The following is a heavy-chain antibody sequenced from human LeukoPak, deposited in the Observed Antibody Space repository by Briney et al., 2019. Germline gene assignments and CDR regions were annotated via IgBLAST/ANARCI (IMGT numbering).Heavy chain of an antibody. V-gene: IGHV1-2*02. CDR2: INPNSGGT. Sequence: ASVKVSCKASGYTFTAYYMHWVRQAPGQGPEWMGWINPNSGGTNSPQKFQDRVTLTRDTSISTAYMELGSLRSDDTAIYYCARAYGSGSSYHPDYWGQGTLVTVSS. CDR3: ARAYGSGSSYHPDY. J-gene: IGHJ4*02. D-gene: IGHD3-10*01. CDR1: GYTFTAYY.